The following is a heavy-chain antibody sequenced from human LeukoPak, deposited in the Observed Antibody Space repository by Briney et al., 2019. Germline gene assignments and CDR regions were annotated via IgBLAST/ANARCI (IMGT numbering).Heavy chain of an antibody. CDR2: ISYSGNT. V-gene: IGHV4-30-4*07. Sequence: SETLSLTCAVSGGSISSGGYSWSWIRQPPGKGLESIGYISYSGNTYYNPSLKSRVTMSVDTSKNQFSLKLSSVTAADTAVYYCARVGGSYSGTWFDPWGQGTLVTVSS. D-gene: IGHD1-26*01. CDR1: GGSISSGGYS. J-gene: IGHJ5*02. CDR3: ARVGGSYSGTWFDP.